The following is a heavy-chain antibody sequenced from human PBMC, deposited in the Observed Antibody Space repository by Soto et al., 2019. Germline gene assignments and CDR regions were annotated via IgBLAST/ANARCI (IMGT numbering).Heavy chain of an antibody. V-gene: IGHV3-53*01. CDR2: IYSGGST. CDR3: AREQPGYSGYDSGGMDV. J-gene: IGHJ6*02. CDR1: GFTVSSNY. Sequence: GGSLRLSCAASGFTVSSNYMSWVRQAPGKGLEWVSVIYSGGSTYYADSVKGRFTISRDNSKNTLYLQMNSLRAEDTAVYYCAREQPGYSGYDSGGMDVWGQGTTVTVSS. D-gene: IGHD5-12*01.